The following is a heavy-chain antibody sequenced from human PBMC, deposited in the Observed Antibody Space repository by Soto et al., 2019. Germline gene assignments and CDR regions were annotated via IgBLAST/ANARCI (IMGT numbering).Heavy chain of an antibody. D-gene: IGHD1-26*01. CDR2: TRHDGSNT. J-gene: IGHJ4*02. CDR1: GFTFSGYG. CDR3: ARDGVGTTTYFGYFDY. Sequence: QVQLVESGGGVVQPGRSLRLSCAASGFTFSGYGMHWVRQAPGKGLEWVAVTRHDGSNTCYADSVRGRFTISRDNSNKMLYLQMNSLRAEDTAVYYCARDGVGTTTYFGYFDYWGQGTLVTVSS. V-gene: IGHV3-33*01.